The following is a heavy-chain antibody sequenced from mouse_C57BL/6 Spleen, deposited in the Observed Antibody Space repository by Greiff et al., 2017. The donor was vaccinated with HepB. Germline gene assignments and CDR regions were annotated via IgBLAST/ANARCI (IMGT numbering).Heavy chain of an antibody. CDR1: GYTFTSYW. V-gene: IGHV1-64*01. CDR2: IHPNSGST. J-gene: IGHJ2*01. D-gene: IGHD1-1*01. Sequence: QVQLQQPGAELVKPGASVKLSCKASGYTFTSYWMHWVKQRPGQGLEWIGMIHPNSGSTNYNEKFKSKATLTVDKSSSTAYMQLSSLTSEDSAVYYCAREGGITTVFDYWGQGTTLTVSS. CDR3: AREGGITTVFDY.